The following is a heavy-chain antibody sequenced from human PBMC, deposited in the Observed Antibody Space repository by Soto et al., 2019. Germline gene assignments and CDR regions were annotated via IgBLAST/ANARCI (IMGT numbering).Heavy chain of an antibody. D-gene: IGHD6-6*01. CDR3: AREMVIAARRPAYYYYGMDV. V-gene: IGHV1-2*04. J-gene: IGHJ6*02. Sequence: GASVKVSCTASGYTFTGHYMHWVRQAPGQGLEWMGWINPNSGGTNYAQKFQGWVTMTRDTSISTAYMELSRLRSDDTAVYYCAREMVIAARRPAYYYYGMDVWGQGTTVTGSS. CDR1: GYTFTGHY. CDR2: INPNSGGT.